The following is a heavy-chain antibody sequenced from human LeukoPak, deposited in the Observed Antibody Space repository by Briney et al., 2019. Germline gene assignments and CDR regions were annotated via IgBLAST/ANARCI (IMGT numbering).Heavy chain of an antibody. D-gene: IGHD2-2*02. Sequence: GGSLRLSCAASGFTFSDYYMSWIRQAPGKGLEWVSYISSSGSTIYYADSVKGRFTISRDNAKNSLYLQMNSLRAEDTAVYYCARDGYRSSTSCYTDWGQGTLVTVSS. J-gene: IGHJ4*02. CDR2: ISSSGSTI. V-gene: IGHV3-11*04. CDR1: GFTFSDYY. CDR3: ARDGYRSSTSCYTD.